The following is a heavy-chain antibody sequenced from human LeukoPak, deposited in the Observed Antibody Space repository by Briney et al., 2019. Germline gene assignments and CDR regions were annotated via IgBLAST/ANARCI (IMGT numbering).Heavy chain of an antibody. J-gene: IGHJ4*02. CDR1: GGSFSGYY. V-gene: IGHV4-34*01. D-gene: IGHD2-15*01. CDR3: ARGLSAIVY. Sequence: SETLSLTCAVYGGSFSGYYWSWIRQPPGKGLEWIGEINHSGSTNYNPSLKSRVTISVDTSKNQFSLKLSSVTTADTAVYYCARGLSAIVYWGQGTLVTVSS. CDR2: INHSGST.